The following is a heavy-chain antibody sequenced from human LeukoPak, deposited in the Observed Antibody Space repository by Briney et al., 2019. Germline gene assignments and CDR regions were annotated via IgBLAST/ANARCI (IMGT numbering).Heavy chain of an antibody. CDR3: ARGGYYGSGNDFRFDP. CDR2: INHSGRT. J-gene: IGHJ5*02. CDR1: GGSFSGYY. Sequence: SETLSLTCVVYGGSFSGYYWSWIRQPPGKGLEWIGEINHSGRTKYNPSLKSRVTISVDTSKNQFSLKLSSVTAADTAVYYCARGGYYGSGNDFRFDPWGQGTLVTVSS. D-gene: IGHD3-10*01. V-gene: IGHV4-34*01.